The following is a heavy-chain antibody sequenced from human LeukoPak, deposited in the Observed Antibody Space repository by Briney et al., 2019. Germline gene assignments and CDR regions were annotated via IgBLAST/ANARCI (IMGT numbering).Heavy chain of an antibody. V-gene: IGHV1-69*13. Sequence: ASVKVSCKTSGGTFASYAITWVRQAPGQGLEWMGKIIPISGTTNYAQKFQGRVTFTADESTSTAYMKLSSLRSEDTALYYCARKLRLGGNWFDPWGQGTLVTVSS. J-gene: IGHJ5*02. CDR1: GGTFASYA. CDR2: IIPISGTT. CDR3: ARKLRLGGNWFDP. D-gene: IGHD1-26*01.